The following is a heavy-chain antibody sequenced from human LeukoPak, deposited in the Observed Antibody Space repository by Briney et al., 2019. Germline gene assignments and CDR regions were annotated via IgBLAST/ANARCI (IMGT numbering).Heavy chain of an antibody. V-gene: IGHV3-20*01. CDR1: GFTFDDYG. J-gene: IGHJ4*02. D-gene: IGHD3-16*02. CDR2: INWNGGST. Sequence: GGSLRLSCAASGFTFDDYGMSWVRQAPGKGLEWVSGINWNGGSTGYADSVKGRFTISRDNAKNSLYLQMNSLRAEDTALYHCARVGYDYVWGSYRHTFDYWGQGTLVTVSS. CDR3: ARVGYDYVWGSYRHTFDY.